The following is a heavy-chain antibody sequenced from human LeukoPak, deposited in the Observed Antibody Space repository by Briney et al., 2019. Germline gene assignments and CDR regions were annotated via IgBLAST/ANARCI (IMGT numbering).Heavy chain of an antibody. D-gene: IGHD6-13*01. V-gene: IGHV4-38-2*02. J-gene: IGHJ6*03. Sequence: PSETLSLTCTVSGYSISSGYYWGWIRQPPGKGLEWIGSIYHSGSTYYNPSLKSRVTISVDTSKNQFSLKLSSVTAADTAVYYCARVGYSSSWYTLGGGYYYYYMDVWGKGTTVTISS. CDR3: ARVGYSSSWYTLGGGYYYYYMDV. CDR1: GYSISSGYY. CDR2: IYHSGST.